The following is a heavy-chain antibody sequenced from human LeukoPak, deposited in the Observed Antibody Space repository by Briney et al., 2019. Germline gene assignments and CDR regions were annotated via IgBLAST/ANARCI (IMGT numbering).Heavy chain of an antibody. Sequence: GGSLRLSCAVSGFTFSSYWMHWVRQAPGKGLVWVSRINSDGSSTSYADSVKGRFTISRDNAKNTLYLQMNSLRAEDTAVYYCARDSGATAEVDYWGQGTLVTVSS. CDR3: ARDSGATAEVDY. CDR1: GFTFSSYW. J-gene: IGHJ4*02. V-gene: IGHV3-74*01. CDR2: INSDGSST. D-gene: IGHD5-12*01.